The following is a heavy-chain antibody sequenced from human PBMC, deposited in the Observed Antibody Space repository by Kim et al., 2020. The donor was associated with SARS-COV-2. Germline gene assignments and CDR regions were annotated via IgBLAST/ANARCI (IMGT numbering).Heavy chain of an antibody. V-gene: IGHV3-33*01. J-gene: IGHJ4*02. CDR1: GFTFSSYG. D-gene: IGHD3-22*01. CDR3: ERDDYYYDSSGYLDY. CDR2: IWYDGSNK. Sequence: GGSLRLSCAASGFTFSSYGMHWVRQAPGKGLEWVAVIWYDGSNKYYADSVKGRFTISSDNSKNTLYLQMNSLRAEYTAVYYCERDDYYYDSSGYLDYWGQGTLVTVSS.